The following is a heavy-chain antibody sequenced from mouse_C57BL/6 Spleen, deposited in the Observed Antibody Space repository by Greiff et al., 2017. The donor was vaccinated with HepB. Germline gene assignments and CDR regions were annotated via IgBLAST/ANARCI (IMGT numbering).Heavy chain of an antibody. J-gene: IGHJ1*03. V-gene: IGHV1-62-2*01. CDR2: IYPGSGSI. Sequence: QVQLQQSGAELVKPGASVKLSCKASGYTFTEYTIHWVKQRPGQGLEWIGWIYPGSGSIKYNEKFKDKATLTADKSSSTAYMELSRLTSEDSAVYFCARHEGGGVTPYWYFDVWGTGTTVTVSS. CDR3: ARHEGGGVTPYWYFDV. D-gene: IGHD2-2*01. CDR1: GYTFTEYT.